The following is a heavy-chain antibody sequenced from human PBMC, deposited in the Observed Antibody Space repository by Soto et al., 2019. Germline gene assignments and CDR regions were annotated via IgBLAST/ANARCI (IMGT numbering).Heavy chain of an antibody. CDR3: ARDAAVGLLEY. CDR2: ISAYNGNT. Sequence: QVQLVQSGAEVKKPGASVKVSCKASGYTFTSYGISWVRQAPGQGLEWMGLISAYNGNTNYAQELQYGVTMTTDATTSTVYKERRGLRSDDTAVYYCARDAAVGLLEYWSQRTLVSVSS. V-gene: IGHV1-18*01. D-gene: IGHD6-13*01. CDR1: GYTFTSYG. J-gene: IGHJ4*02.